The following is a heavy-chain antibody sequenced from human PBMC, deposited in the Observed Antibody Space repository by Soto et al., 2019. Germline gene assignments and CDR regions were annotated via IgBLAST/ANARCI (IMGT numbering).Heavy chain of an antibody. J-gene: IGHJ5*02. V-gene: IGHV3-21*01. CDR2: ISSSSSYI. CDR3: ARGGLAYCGGDCYSAKYWFDP. CDR1: GFTFSSYS. D-gene: IGHD2-21*02. Sequence: EVQLVESGGGLVKPGGSLRLSCAASGFTFSSYSMNWVRQAPGKGLEWVSSISSSSSYIYYADSVKGRSTISRDNAKNSLYLQMNSLRAEDTAVYYCARGGLAYCGGDCYSAKYWFDPWGQGTLVTVSS.